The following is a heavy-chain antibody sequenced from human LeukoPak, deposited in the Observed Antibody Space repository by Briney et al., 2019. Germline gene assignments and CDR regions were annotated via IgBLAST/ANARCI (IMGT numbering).Heavy chain of an antibody. CDR1: GFTFSNAW. Sequence: GSLRLSCAASGFTFSNAWMSWIRQPPGKGLEWIGYIYYSGSTNYNPSLKSRVTISVDTSKNQFSLKLSSVTAADTAVYYCARVRWYCSGGSCYKPSGYYFDYWGQGTLVTVSS. D-gene: IGHD2-15*01. CDR3: ARVRWYCSGGSCYKPSGYYFDY. J-gene: IGHJ4*02. V-gene: IGHV4-59*12. CDR2: IYYSGST.